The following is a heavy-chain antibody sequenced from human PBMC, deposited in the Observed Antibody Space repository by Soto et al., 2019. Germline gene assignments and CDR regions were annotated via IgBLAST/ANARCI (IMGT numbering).Heavy chain of an antibody. V-gene: IGHV4-61*01. CDR2: IYSSGST. D-gene: IGHD6-19*01. Sequence: SETLSLTCTVSGDSVSTGSKYWSWSRQPPGKPLEWIAYIYSSGSTNYNPSLKSRVTISRDTSKNQLSLKMTSVTAEDTAVYYCARSGGGSGWLGGQGTLVTVSS. CDR1: GDSVSTGSKY. J-gene: IGHJ4*02. CDR3: ARSGGGSGWL.